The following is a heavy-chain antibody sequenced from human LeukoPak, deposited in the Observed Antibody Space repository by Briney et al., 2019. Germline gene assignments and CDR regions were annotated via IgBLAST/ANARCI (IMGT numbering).Heavy chain of an antibody. CDR1: GGTFSSYA. CDR3: ARSTPQDGSWYPSFDY. D-gene: IGHD6-13*01. J-gene: IGHJ4*02. Sequence: ASVKVSCKASGGTFSSYAISWVRQAPGQGLEWMGGIIPIFGTANYAQKFQGRVTITADESTSTAYMELSSLRSEDTAVYYCARSTPQDGSWYPSFDYWGQGTLVTVSS. V-gene: IGHV1-69*01. CDR2: IIPIFGTA.